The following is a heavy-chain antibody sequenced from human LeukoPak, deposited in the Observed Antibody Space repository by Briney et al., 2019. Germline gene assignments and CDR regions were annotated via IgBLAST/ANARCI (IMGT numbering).Heavy chain of an antibody. V-gene: IGHV4-38-2*01. Sequence: SETLSLTCAVSGYSISSGYYWGWIRQPPGKGLEWIGSIYHSGSTYYNPSLKGRVTISVDTSKNQFSLKLSSVTAADTAVYYCARLQLGIGAFDIWGQGTMVTVSS. J-gene: IGHJ3*02. CDR1: GYSISSGYY. CDR2: IYHSGST. D-gene: IGHD7-27*01. CDR3: ARLQLGIGAFDI.